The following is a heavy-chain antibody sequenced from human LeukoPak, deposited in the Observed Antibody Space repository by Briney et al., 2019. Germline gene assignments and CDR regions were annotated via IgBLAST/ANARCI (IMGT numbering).Heavy chain of an antibody. J-gene: IGHJ4*02. CDR3: ASGFMVRGVITN. D-gene: IGHD3-10*01. CDR2: MNPNSGNT. V-gene: IGHV1-8*01. CDR1: GYTFTSND. Sequence: GSVKVSCKASGYTFTSNDINWVRQATGQGLEWMGWMNPNSGNTGYAQKFQGRVTMTRNTSISTAYMELSSLRSEDTAVSYCASGFMVRGVITNWGQGTLVTVSS.